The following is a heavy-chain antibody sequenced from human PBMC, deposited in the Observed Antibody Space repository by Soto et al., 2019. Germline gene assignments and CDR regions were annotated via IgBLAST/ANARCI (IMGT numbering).Heavy chain of an antibody. CDR2: ILNDGSNR. V-gene: IGHV3-33*01. J-gene: IGHJ6*02. CDR3: ARDDEYSGNGMDV. Sequence: QVQLVESGGGVVQPGRSLRLSCAASEFTFSNYGMHWVRQAPGKGLEWVAVILNDGSNRYHADSVKDRFTISRDNSKNTLYLQMNSLRAEDTAVYYCARDDEYSGNGMDVWGQGTTVKVS. D-gene: IGHD3-10*01. CDR1: EFTFSNYG.